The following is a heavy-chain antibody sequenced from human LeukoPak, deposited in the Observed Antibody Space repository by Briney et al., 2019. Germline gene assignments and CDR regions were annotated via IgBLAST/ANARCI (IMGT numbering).Heavy chain of an antibody. D-gene: IGHD2-8*01. J-gene: IGHJ5*02. CDR1: GGSISSGNYF. CDR3: VRNDCINGVCFNHFDP. V-gene: IGHV4-31*03. Sequence: PSETLSLICTVSGGSISSGNYFWNWIRQHPGKGLEWIGYIYYRGNTKYNPSLESRLIISVDTSKNEFSLKLSSVTAADTAVYYCVRNDCINGVCFNHFDPWGQGTLVTVSS. CDR2: IYYRGNT.